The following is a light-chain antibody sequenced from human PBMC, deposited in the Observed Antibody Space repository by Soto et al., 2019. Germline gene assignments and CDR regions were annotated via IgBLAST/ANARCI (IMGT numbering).Light chain of an antibody. CDR2: AAS. CDR1: QSISSY. J-gene: IGKJ2*01. Sequence: DIQMTQSPSSLSASVGDSVTITCRASQSISSYLNWYQQKPGKAPKALIFAASNFQSGVPSRFSGSGSGTHFTLTISSLLPEDFATYFCQQSHSTPYTFGQGTKLEIK. V-gene: IGKV1-39*01. CDR3: QQSHSTPYT.